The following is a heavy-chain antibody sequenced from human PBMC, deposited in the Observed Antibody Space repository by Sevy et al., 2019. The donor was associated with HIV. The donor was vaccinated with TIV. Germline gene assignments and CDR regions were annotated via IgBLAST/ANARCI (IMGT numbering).Heavy chain of an antibody. CDR1: GFTPSTYG. Sequence: GGSLRLSCAGSGFTPSTYGMHWVRQAPGKGLEWVAVIGYDGNNKYYADSVKSRFTISRDNFKNTLFLQMDSLRAEDTAVYYCARDPRMYGDYLLAYFDYWGQGALVTVSS. CDR2: IGYDGNNK. J-gene: IGHJ4*02. D-gene: IGHD2-8*01. CDR3: ARDPRMYGDYLLAYFDY. V-gene: IGHV3-33*01.